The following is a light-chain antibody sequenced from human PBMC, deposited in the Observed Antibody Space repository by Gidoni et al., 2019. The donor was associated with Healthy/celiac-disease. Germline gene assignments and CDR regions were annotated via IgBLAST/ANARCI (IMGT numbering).Light chain of an antibody. J-gene: IGKJ4*01. CDR3: QKYNNWPLT. CDR1: HSVSSN. CDR2: GAS. V-gene: IGKV3-15*01. Sequence: EIVMTQSPATLSVSPGERATLTCRASHSVSSNLAWYQQKPGKAPSLLIYGASTSATGSPARFSGSGSGTEFTLTISSLQSEDFAVYYCQKYNNWPLTFGGGTKVEIK.